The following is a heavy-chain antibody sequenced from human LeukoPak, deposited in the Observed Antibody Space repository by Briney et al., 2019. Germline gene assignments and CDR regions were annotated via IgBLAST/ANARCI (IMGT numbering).Heavy chain of an antibody. J-gene: IGHJ2*01. CDR2: IYYSGST. CDR3: ASQTTGWYFDL. CDR1: GGSISSYY. D-gene: IGHD1-1*01. Sequence: SETLSLTCTVSGGSISSYYWSWIQQPPGKGLEWIGYIYYSGSTNYNPSLKSRVTISVDTSKNQFSLKLSSVTAADTAVYYCASQTTGWYFDLWGRGTLVTVSS. V-gene: IGHV4-59*01.